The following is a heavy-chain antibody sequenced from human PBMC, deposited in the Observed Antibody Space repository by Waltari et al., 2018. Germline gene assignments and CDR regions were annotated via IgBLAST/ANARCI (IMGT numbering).Heavy chain of an antibody. D-gene: IGHD4-17*01. CDR1: GMPSTNPW. CDR3: TTDPVGLYGGDY. J-gene: IGHJ4*02. CDR2: IKSKTDGGTT. Sequence: EVQLVESGGDLVKPGGSLRPSGAASGMPSTNPWTTWVRQAPGKGLEWVGRIKSKTDGGTTDFAAPVEGRFTTSRADSKKTMSLQMRSLKIEDTAVYYCTTDPVGLYGGDYWGQGTLVIVSS. V-gene: IGHV3-15*01.